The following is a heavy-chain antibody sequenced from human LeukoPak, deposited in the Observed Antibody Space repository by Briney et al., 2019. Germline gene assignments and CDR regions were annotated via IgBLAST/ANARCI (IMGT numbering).Heavy chain of an antibody. D-gene: IGHD6-19*01. V-gene: IGHV4-34*01. J-gene: IGHJ4*02. CDR3: ARDQGSTVAGFDY. CDR2: INHSGST. Sequence: PSETLSLTCAVYGGSFSGYYWSWIRQPPGKGLEWIGEINHSGSTNYNPSLKSRVTISVDTSKNQFSLKLSSVTAADTAVYYCARDQGSTVAGFDYWGQGTLVTVSS. CDR1: GGSFSGYY.